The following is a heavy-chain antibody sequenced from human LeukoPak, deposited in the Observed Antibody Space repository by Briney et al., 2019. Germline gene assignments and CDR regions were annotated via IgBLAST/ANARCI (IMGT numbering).Heavy chain of an antibody. V-gene: IGHV3-11*01. J-gene: IGHJ3*02. CDR1: GFTFSDYY. Sequence: KSGGPLRLSCAASGFTFSDYYMSWLRQAPGKGLEWVSYISSSGSTIYYADSVKRRFTISRDNAKNSLYLQMNSLRAEDTAVYYCASPITMIVVVTANPYDAFDIWGQGTMVTVSS. CDR3: ASPITMIVVVTANPYDAFDI. CDR2: ISSSGSTI. D-gene: IGHD3-22*01.